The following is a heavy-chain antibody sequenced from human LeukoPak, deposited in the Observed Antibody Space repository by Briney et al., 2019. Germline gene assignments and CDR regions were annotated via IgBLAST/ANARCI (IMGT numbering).Heavy chain of an antibody. V-gene: IGHV3-21*01. CDR1: GFTFSSYS. Sequence: PGGSLRLSCAASGFTFSSYSMSWVRQAPGKGLEWDSSISSSSSYIYYADSVKGRFTISRDNAKNSLYLQMNSLRAEDTAVYYCAREGLLYSSGWYSYWGQGTLVTVSS. J-gene: IGHJ4*02. CDR3: AREGLLYSSGWYSY. D-gene: IGHD6-19*01. CDR2: ISSSSSYI.